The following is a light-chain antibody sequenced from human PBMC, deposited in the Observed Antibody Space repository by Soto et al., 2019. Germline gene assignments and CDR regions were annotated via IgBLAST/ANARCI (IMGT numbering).Light chain of an antibody. J-gene: IGLJ2*01. CDR1: SSNIGSTT. CDR3: ATWDDSLSGPV. CDR2: SNS. V-gene: IGLV1-44*01. Sequence: QPVLTQPPSASGAPGQGVTISCSGTSSNIGSTTVNWYQQVPGTAPKLLIHSNSQRPSGVPDRFSCSRSGTSASLAISGLQSDDEAEYYCATWDDSLSGPVFGGGTKRTVL.